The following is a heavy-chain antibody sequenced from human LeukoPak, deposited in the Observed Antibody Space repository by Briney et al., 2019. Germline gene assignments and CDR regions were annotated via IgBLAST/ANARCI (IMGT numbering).Heavy chain of an antibody. CDR1: GFTFSSYG. CDR3: ARASRGYSGYFDY. J-gene: IGHJ4*02. V-gene: IGHV3-30*03. D-gene: IGHD5-12*01. Sequence: GRSLRLSCAASGFTFSSYGMHWVRQAPAKGLEWVAIISYDGSNKYYADSVKGRFTISRDNSKNTLYLQMNSLRAEDTAVYYCARASRGYSGYFDYWGQGTLVTVSS. CDR2: ISYDGSNK.